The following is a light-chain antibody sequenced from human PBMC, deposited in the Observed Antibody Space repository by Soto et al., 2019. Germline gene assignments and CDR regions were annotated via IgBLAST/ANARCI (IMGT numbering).Light chain of an antibody. CDR2: DAS. V-gene: IGKV3-11*01. CDR1: QSIDTY. J-gene: IGKJ4*01. Sequence: EIVLTQSPATLSSSPGERATLSCRASQSIDTYLAWYQQKPGQDPRLLIYDASDRATGIPARFSGSGSGTAFTLTISGLEPEDFALYYCQQRYNWPLTFGGGIKVDIE. CDR3: QQRYNWPLT.